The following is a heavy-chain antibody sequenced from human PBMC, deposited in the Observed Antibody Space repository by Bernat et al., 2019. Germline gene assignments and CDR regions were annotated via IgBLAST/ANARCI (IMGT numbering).Heavy chain of an antibody. D-gene: IGHD2-15*01. CDR3: AKMVVGVTNWFDP. Sequence: EVLLVESGGGLVQPGGSLRLSCAASGFTVSNNYVSWVRQAPGKGLEWVSVIYSGADTYYADSVKGRFTISRDNSKNTLYLQMNSLRAEDTAVYYCAKMVVGVTNWFDPWGQGTLVTVSS. J-gene: IGHJ5*02. CDR1: GFTVSNNY. CDR2: IYSGADT. V-gene: IGHV3-66*01.